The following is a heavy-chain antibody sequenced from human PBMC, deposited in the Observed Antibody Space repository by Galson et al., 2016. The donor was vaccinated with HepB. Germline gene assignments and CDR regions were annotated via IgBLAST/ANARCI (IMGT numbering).Heavy chain of an antibody. CDR2: ISYDGSNK. CDR3: ARDLPYYDYIWGSYRYEFSFDY. J-gene: IGHJ4*02. CDR1: GFTFSNYA. Sequence: SLRLSCAASGFTFSNYAMHWVRQAPGKGLEWVAVISYDGSNKYYVDSVKGRLTISRDNSKKTLYLQMNSLRAEDTAIYYCARDLPYYDYIWGSYRYEFSFDYWGQGTLVTVSS. D-gene: IGHD3-16*02. V-gene: IGHV3-30-3*01.